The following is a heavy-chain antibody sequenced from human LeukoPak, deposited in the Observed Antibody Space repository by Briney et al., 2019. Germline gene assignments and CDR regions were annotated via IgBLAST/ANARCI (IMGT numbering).Heavy chain of an antibody. J-gene: IGHJ3*02. CDR3: AREEEEGSFDI. CDR2: IYYSGST. Sequence: SETLSLTCTVSGGSISSYYWGWIRQPPGKGLEWIGYIYYSGSTNYNPSLKSRVTISVDTSNNQFSLKLSSVTAADTAMYYCAREEEEGSFDIWGQGTMVTVSS. V-gene: IGHV4-59*01. CDR1: GGSISSYY.